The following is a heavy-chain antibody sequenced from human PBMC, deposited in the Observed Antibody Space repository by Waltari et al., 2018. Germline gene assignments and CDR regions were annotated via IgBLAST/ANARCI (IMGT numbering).Heavy chain of an antibody. CDR1: GFSFTYYG. D-gene: IGHD1-26*01. V-gene: IGHV3-33*01. J-gene: IGHJ6*02. Sequence: QEKLVESGGGVVQSGRSLKLSCEASGFSFTYYGMHWVRQAPGKGLGWVAIIGYDGSKKYYADSGKGRFDISRDNSRNTLYLQMDSLRAEDTAVYFCARDQYGESFYYAMNVWGQGTAVTVSS. CDR2: IGYDGSKK. CDR3: ARDQYGESFYYAMNV.